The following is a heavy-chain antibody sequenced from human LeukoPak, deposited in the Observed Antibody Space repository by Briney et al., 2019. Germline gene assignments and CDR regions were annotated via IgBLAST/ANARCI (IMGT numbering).Heavy chain of an antibody. J-gene: IGHJ4*02. Sequence: SVKVSCKASGGTFSSYAISWVRQAPGQGLEWMGRIIPIFGTANYAQKFQGRVTMTRDTSTSTVYMELSSLRSEDTAVYYCATYSSSWYYWGQGTLVTVSS. CDR3: ATYSSSWYY. CDR1: GGTFSSYA. D-gene: IGHD6-13*01. V-gene: IGHV1-69*05. CDR2: IIPIFGTA.